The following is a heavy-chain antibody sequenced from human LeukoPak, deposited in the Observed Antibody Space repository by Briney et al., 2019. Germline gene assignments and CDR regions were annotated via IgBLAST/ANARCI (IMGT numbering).Heavy chain of an antibody. CDR3: AKGSLGYYDILTVDY. Sequence: PGGSLRLSCAASGFTFSSYGMHWVRQAPGKGLEWVAFIRYDGSNKYYADSVKGRFTISRDNSKNTLYLQMNSLRAEDTAVYCCAKGSLGYYDILTVDYWGQGTLVTVSS. CDR1: GFTFSSYG. V-gene: IGHV3-30*02. D-gene: IGHD3-9*01. J-gene: IGHJ4*02. CDR2: IRYDGSNK.